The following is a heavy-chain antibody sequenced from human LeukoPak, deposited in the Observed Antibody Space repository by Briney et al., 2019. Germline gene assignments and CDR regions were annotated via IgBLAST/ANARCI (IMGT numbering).Heavy chain of an antibody. J-gene: IGHJ3*02. V-gene: IGHV3-21*05. CDR3: ASDLAYCGGDCYSLGDAFNI. CDR2: ISSSSSYI. CDR1: GFTFSSYE. D-gene: IGHD2-21*02. Sequence: GGSLRLSCAASGFTFSSYEMNWVRQAPGKGLEWVSYISSSSSYIYYAESMKGRFTISRDNAKNSLYLQMNSLRAEDTAVYYCASDLAYCGGDCYSLGDAFNIWGQGTMVTVSS.